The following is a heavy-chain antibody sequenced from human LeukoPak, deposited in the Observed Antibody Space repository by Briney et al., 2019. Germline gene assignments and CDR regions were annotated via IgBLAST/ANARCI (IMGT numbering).Heavy chain of an antibody. CDR1: GGTFSSYA. CDR3: ARGVGVVVVTGIWFDP. CDR2: IIPIFGTA. D-gene: IGHD2-21*02. Sequence: GASVKVSCKASGGTFSSYAISWVRQAPGQGLEWMGGIIPIFGTANYAQKFQGRVTITADESTNTAYMELSSLRSEDTAVYYCARGVGVVVVTGIWFDPWGQGTLVTVSS. J-gene: IGHJ5*02. V-gene: IGHV1-69*13.